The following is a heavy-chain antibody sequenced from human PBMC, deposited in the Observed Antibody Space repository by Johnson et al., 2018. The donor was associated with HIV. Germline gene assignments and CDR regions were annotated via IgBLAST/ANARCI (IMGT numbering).Heavy chain of an antibody. CDR2: ISYDGSNK. CDR1: GFTFSSYA. Sequence: QVQLVESGGGVVQPGRSLRLSCAASGFTFSSYAMHWVRQAPGKGLEWVAVISYDGSNKYYADSVKGRFTISRDNSKNTLYLQMNSLRAEDTAVYYCAASQYSSRRHEAFDIWGQGTMVT. V-gene: IGHV3-30*04. D-gene: IGHD6-13*01. CDR3: AASQYSSRRHEAFDI. J-gene: IGHJ3*02.